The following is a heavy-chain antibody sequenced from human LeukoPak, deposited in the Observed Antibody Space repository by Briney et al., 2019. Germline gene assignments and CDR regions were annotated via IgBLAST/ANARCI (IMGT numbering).Heavy chain of an antibody. J-gene: IGHJ5*02. V-gene: IGHV1-69*13. CDR2: IIPIFGTA. CDR1: GGTFSSYA. D-gene: IGHD5-12*01. CDR3: ASNIVATIGNWFDP. Sequence: SVKVSCKASGGTFSSYAISWVRQAPGQGLEWMGGIIPIFGTANYAQKFQGRVTITADESTSTAYMELSGLRSEDTAVYYCASNIVATIGNWFDPWGQGTLVTVSS.